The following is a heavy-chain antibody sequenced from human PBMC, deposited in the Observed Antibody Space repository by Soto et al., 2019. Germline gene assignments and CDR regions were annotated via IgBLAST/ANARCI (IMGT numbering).Heavy chain of an antibody. D-gene: IGHD5-18*01. CDR2: ISAYNGNT. Sequence: QVQLVQSGAEVRRPGASVKVSCKASGCTFASYGISWVRQAPGQGLEWMGWISAYNGNTNYAHKLQGRVTMTTETSTTTAYMELRSLRSDDTAVYYCARAVGYSYGFDYWGPGTLVTVSS. J-gene: IGHJ4*02. CDR3: ARAVGYSYGFDY. V-gene: IGHV1-18*01. CDR1: GCTFASYG.